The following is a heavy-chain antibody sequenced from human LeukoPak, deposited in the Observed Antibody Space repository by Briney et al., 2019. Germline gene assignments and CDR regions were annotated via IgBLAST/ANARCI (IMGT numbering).Heavy chain of an antibody. CDR2: IWYDGSNK. Sequence: GGSLRLSCAASGFTFSSYGMHWVRQAPGKGLEGVAVIWYDGSNKYYADSVKGRFTITRDNSKNTLYLQMNSLRAEDTAVYYCARSSYSSGWYSDYWGQGTLVTVSS. V-gene: IGHV3-33*01. CDR3: ARSSYSSGWYSDY. J-gene: IGHJ4*02. D-gene: IGHD6-19*01. CDR1: GFTFSSYG.